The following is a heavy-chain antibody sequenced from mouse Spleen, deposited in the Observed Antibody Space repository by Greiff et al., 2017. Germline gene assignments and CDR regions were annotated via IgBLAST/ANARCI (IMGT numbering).Heavy chain of an antibody. V-gene: IGHV2-6-7*01. D-gene: IGHD2-12*01. CDR2: IWGDGST. CDR3: ASSAYYSYYSYDPFAY. CDR1: GFSLTGYG. Sequence: QVQLQQSGPGLVAPSQSLSITCTVSGFSLTGYGVNWVRQPPGKGLEWLGMIWGDGSTDYNSALKSRLSISKDNSKSQVFLKMNSLQTDDTAMYYCASSAYYSYYSYDPFAYWGQGTLVTVSA. J-gene: IGHJ3*01.